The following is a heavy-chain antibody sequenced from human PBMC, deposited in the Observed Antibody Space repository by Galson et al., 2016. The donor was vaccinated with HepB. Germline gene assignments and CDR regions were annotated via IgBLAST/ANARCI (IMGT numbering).Heavy chain of an antibody. D-gene: IGHD6-19*01. CDR1: GFTFNTYA. Sequence: SLRLSCAASGFTFNTYAMSWVRQAPGKGLEWVSTISGNSGSMYYADSVKGRFSISRDNAKNLLYLQMNSLRADDTAVYFCARWDYTSGPLDSWGRGTLVTVSS. V-gene: IGHV3-23*01. CDR2: ISGNSGSM. J-gene: IGHJ4*02. CDR3: ARWDYTSGPLDS.